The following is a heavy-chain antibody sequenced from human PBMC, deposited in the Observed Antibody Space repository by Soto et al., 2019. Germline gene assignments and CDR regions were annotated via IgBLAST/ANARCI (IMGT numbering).Heavy chain of an antibody. Sequence: SVKVSCKASGYTFTSYYMHWVRQAPGQGLEWMGIINPSGGSTSYAQKFQGRVTMTRDTSTSTVYMELSSLRSEDTAVYYCARDSRGYYDSSGYYFGLAPYYFDYWGQGTLVTVSS. J-gene: IGHJ4*02. CDR3: ARDSRGYYDSSGYYFGLAPYYFDY. V-gene: IGHV1-46*01. CDR2: INPSGGST. D-gene: IGHD3-22*01. CDR1: GYTFTSYY.